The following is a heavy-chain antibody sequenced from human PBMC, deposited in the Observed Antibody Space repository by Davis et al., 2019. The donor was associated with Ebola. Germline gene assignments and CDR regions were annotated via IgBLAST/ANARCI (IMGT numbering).Heavy chain of an antibody. CDR2: VGASGGTT. D-gene: IGHD3-10*01. V-gene: IGHV3-23*01. J-gene: IGHJ4*02. Sequence: PGGSLRLSCAASGFTFSSYAMSWVRQAPGRGLEWVSGVGASGGTTSYAASVKGRFTISRDNSKNTLYLQMNSLRADDTAVYYCAKAYGSGIYFSDDSWGQGTLVTVSS. CDR3: AKAYGSGIYFSDDS. CDR1: GFTFSSYA.